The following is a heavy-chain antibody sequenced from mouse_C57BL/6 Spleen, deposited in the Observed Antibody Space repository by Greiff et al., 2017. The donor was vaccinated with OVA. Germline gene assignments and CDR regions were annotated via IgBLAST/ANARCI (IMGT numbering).Heavy chain of an antibody. Sequence: QVQLQQPGAELVRPGSSVKLSCKASGYTFTSYWMHWVKQRPIQGLEWIGNIDPSDSETHYNQKFKDKATLTVDKSSGTAYMQLSSLTSEDSAVYYCARDYYGSSYYAMDYWGQGTSVTVSS. CDR3: ARDYYGSSYYAMDY. D-gene: IGHD1-1*01. J-gene: IGHJ4*01. CDR1: GYTFTSYW. V-gene: IGHV1-52*01. CDR2: IDPSDSET.